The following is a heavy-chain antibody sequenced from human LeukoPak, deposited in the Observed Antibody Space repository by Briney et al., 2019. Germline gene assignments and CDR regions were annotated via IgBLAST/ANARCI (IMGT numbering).Heavy chain of an antibody. Sequence: SETLSLTCAVYGGSFSGYYWSWIRQPPGKGLEWIGYIYYSGNTNYNPSLKRRVTMSVDTSKNQFSLKLSSVTAADTAVYYCARDIVGVTRAFGYWGQGTLATVSS. CDR1: GGSFSGYY. V-gene: IGHV4-59*01. J-gene: IGHJ4*02. CDR2: IYYSGNT. D-gene: IGHD1-26*01. CDR3: ARDIVGVTRAFGY.